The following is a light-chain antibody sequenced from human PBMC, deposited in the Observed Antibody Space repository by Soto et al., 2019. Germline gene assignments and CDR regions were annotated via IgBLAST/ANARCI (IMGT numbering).Light chain of an antibody. CDR1: QSVLYSSNNKNY. Sequence: DIVMTQSPDSLAVSLGERATINCKSSQSVLYSSNNKNYLAWYQQKPGQPPKLLLYWASTRESGVPDRFSGSGSGTDFTLTISSLQAEDVAVYYCQQYYSSPPHTFGQGTKLEIK. J-gene: IGKJ2*01. CDR2: WAS. CDR3: QQYYSSPPHT. V-gene: IGKV4-1*01.